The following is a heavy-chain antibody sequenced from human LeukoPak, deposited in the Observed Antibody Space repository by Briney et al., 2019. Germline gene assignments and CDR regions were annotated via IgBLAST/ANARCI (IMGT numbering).Heavy chain of an antibody. Sequence: GGSLRLSCAASGFTVSSNYMSWVRQAPGKGLEWVSVIYSGGSTYYADSVKGRFTISRDNSKNALYLQMSSLRAEDTADYYCAKEGDRGEALYYYYMDVWGNGTTVTVSS. V-gene: IGHV3-53*01. J-gene: IGHJ6*03. D-gene: IGHD3-10*01. CDR2: IYSGGST. CDR1: GFTVSSNY. CDR3: AKEGDRGEALYYYYMDV.